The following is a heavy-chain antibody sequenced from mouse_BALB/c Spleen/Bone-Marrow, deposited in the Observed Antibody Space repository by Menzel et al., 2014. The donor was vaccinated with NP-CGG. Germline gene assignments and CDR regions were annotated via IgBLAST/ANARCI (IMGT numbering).Heavy chain of an antibody. J-gene: IGHJ2*01. Sequence: VQLQQSGPGLVAPSQSLSITCTVSGFSLSRYNVHWVRQPPGKGLEWLGMIWNGGSTDYNSALKSRLSISKGNSKCQVFLKMNSLQTDDTAMYYCARNYYGIPYYFDYWGQGTTLTVSS. D-gene: IGHD1-1*01. CDR2: IWNGGST. CDR3: ARNYYGIPYYFDY. V-gene: IGHV2-6-4*01. CDR1: GFSLSRYN.